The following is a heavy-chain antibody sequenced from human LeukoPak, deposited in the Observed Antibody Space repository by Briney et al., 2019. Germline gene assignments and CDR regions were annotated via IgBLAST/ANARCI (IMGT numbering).Heavy chain of an antibody. CDR2: ISSSSTYI. Sequence: GGSLRLSCAASGFTFSTYSMNWVRQAPGKGLEWVSSISSSSTYIYYADSVKGRFAISRDNAKNSLYLQMNGLRAEDTAVYYCARRAGAYSHPYDYWGQGTLVTVSS. J-gene: IGHJ4*02. V-gene: IGHV3-21*01. CDR1: GFTFSTYS. CDR3: ARRAGAYSHPYDY. D-gene: IGHD4/OR15-4a*01.